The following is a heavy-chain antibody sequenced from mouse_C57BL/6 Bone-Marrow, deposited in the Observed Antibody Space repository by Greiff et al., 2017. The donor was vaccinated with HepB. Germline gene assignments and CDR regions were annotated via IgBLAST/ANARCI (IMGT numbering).Heavy chain of an antibody. V-gene: IGHV1-4*01. Sequence: VKVVESGAELARPGASVKMSCKASGYTFTSYTMHWVKQRPGQGLEWIGYINPSSGYTKYNQKFKDKATLTADKSSSTAYMQLSSLTSEDSAVYYCARAGTYSTFAYWGQGTLVTVSA. CDR1: GYTFTSYT. D-gene: IGHD1-1*01. J-gene: IGHJ3*01. CDR2: INPSSGYT. CDR3: ARAGTYSTFAY.